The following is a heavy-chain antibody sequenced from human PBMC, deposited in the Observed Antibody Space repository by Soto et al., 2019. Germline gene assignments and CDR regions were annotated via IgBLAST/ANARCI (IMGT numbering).Heavy chain of an antibody. J-gene: IGHJ4*02. Sequence: SETLSLTCTVSGCSISIGGYSWSWILQPPGEGLEWIGYIYHSGSTYYNPSLKSRVTISVDRSKNQFSLKLSSVTAADTAVYYCARGELTVTPYYFDYWGQGTMVTVSS. V-gene: IGHV4-30-2*01. CDR2: IYHSGST. CDR3: ARGELTVTPYYFDY. D-gene: IGHD4-4*01. CDR1: GCSISIGGYS.